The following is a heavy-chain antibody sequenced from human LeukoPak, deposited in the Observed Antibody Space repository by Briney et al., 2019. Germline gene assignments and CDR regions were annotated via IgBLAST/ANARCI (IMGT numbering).Heavy chain of an antibody. CDR1: GFTFSSYS. J-gene: IGHJ4*02. CDR2: ISSSSSYI. D-gene: IGHD5-18*01. CDR3: ARGGRGYSYGYLDY. V-gene: IGHV3-21*01. Sequence: SGGSLRLSCAASGFTFSSYSMNWVRQAPGKGLEWVSSISSSSSYIYYADSVKGRFTTSRDNAKNSLYLQMNSLRAEDTAVYYCARGGRGYSYGYLDYWGQGTLVTVST.